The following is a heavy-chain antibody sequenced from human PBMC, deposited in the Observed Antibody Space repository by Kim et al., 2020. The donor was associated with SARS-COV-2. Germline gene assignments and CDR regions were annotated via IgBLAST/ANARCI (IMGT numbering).Heavy chain of an antibody. Sequence: GGSLRLSCAASGFTFSSYGMHWVRQAPGKGLEWVAVISYDGSNKYYADSVKGRFTISRDNSKKTLYLQMNSLRAEDTAVYYCAKDGTYYDILTGYYDYYYYGMDVWGQGTTVTVSS. V-gene: IGHV3-30*18. CDR2: ISYDGSNK. J-gene: IGHJ6*02. CDR3: AKDGTYYDILTGYYDYYYYGMDV. D-gene: IGHD3-9*01. CDR1: GFTFSSYG.